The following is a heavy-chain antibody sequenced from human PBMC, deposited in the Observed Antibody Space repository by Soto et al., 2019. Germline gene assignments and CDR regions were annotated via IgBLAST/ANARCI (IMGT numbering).Heavy chain of an antibody. D-gene: IGHD3-3*01. CDR3: ARNIITIFGVVNNWFDP. CDR1: GYTFTSYG. CDR2: ISAYNGNT. V-gene: IGHV1-18*01. Sequence: ASVKVSCKASGYTFTSYGISWVRQAPGQGLEWMGWISAYNGNTNYAQKLQGRVTMTTDTSTSTAYMELRSLRSDDTAVYYCARNIITIFGVVNNWFDPWGQGTLVTVSS. J-gene: IGHJ5*02.